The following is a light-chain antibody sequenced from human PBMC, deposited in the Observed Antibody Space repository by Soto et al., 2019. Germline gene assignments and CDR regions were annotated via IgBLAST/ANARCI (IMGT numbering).Light chain of an antibody. V-gene: IGLV4-60*03. Sequence: QLVLTQSSSASASLGSSVKLTCTLSSGHSSYIIAWHQQQPGKAPRYLMKLEGSGSYNKGSGVPDRFSGSSSGADRYLTISNLRSEDEADYYCETWDSNTVVFGGGTKVTVL. CDR3: ETWDSNTVV. J-gene: IGLJ2*01. CDR2: LEGSGSY. CDR1: SGHSSYI.